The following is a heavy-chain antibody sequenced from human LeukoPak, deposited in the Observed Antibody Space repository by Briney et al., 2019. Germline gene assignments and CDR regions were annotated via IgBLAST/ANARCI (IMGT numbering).Heavy chain of an antibody. V-gene: IGHV3-30-3*01. Sequence: QPGRSLRLSCAASGITFSNSAMHWVRQAPGKGLEWLGFISYDGSNKNYADSVKGRFTISRDNSKNTLYLQMNSLRAEDTAVYSGARNERVGPTTSRVGFSYWGQGTLVTVSS. CDR2: ISYDGSNK. D-gene: IGHD1-26*01. CDR1: GITFSNSA. CDR3: ARNERVGPTTSRVGFSY. J-gene: IGHJ4*02.